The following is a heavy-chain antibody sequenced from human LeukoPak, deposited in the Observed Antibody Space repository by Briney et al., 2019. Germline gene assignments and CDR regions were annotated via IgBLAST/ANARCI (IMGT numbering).Heavy chain of an antibody. CDR1: CCSMNPNY. Sequence: SETLSLTVTGTCCSMNPNYWSWVRQRPGQELESFAYTYYSGTTNYNPSLSSLIIISVDTSNTHFSLKLYSVTAADTAVYYCARHTYPRASGLHIWGQGTMVTVSS. V-gene: IGHV4-59*08. D-gene: IGHD3-3*01. CDR2: TYYSGTT. CDR3: ARHTYPRASGLHI. J-gene: IGHJ3*02.